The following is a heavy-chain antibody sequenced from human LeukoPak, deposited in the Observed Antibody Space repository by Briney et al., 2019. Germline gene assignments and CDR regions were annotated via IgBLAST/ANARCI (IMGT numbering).Heavy chain of an antibody. CDR1: GYSIRSCYY. D-gene: IGHD6-19*01. J-gene: IGHJ4*02. V-gene: IGHV4-38-2*01. CDR3: ARSGQSTGLI. CDR2: IYHSGST. Sequence: PSETLSLTCAVSGYSIRSCYYWAWIRQPPGKGLEWIGSIYHSGSTYYNSSLKSRVTISRDTSKNQFSLNLSSVTAADTAVYYCARSGQSTGLIWGQGTLVTVSS.